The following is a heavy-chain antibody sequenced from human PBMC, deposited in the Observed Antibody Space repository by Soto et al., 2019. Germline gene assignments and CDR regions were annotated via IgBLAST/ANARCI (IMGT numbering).Heavy chain of an antibody. CDR2: ISGGGDRT. Sequence: EVQLLESGGGLVQPGGSLRLSCVGSGFTFINYAMNWVRQTPGKGLEWVSGISGGGDRTFDADSVKGRFTISRDNSKNTVNLQMNRLRADDTAFYYCARKVLGSTSRPDWWYFDLWGRGTLVTVSS. CDR3: ARKVLGSTSRPDWWYFDL. CDR1: GFTFINYA. J-gene: IGHJ2*01. V-gene: IGHV3-23*01. D-gene: IGHD2-2*01.